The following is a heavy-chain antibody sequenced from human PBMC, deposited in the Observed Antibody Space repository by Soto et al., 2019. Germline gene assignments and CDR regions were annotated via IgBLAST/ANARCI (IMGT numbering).Heavy chain of an antibody. CDR1: GYTFTGYY. J-gene: IGHJ6*02. V-gene: IGHV1-2*04. CDR3: ARARYSYYDYVWGSSSGMDV. CDR2: INPNSGGT. D-gene: IGHD3-16*01. Sequence: ASVKGSCKASGYTFTGYYRHWVRQAPGQGLEWMGWINPNSGGTNYAQKFQGWVTMTRDTSISTAYMELSRLRSDDTAVYYCARARYSYYDYVWGSSSGMDVWGQGTTVTVSS.